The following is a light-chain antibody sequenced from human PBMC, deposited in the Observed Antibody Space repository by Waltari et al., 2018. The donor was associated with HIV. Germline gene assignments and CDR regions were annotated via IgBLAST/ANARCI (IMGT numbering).Light chain of an antibody. CDR1: QNINNY. CDR2: GAS. V-gene: IGKV1-39*01. CDR3: QQSYTIPVT. Sequence: DIQMTHSPSTPPAPLGDRVTIICRASQNINNYLNWYQQQPGKAPRLLIYGASTLQSGVPSGFSGSGSGTYFTLTISSLQREDFATYFCQQSYTIPVTFGGGTKVQI. J-gene: IGKJ4*01.